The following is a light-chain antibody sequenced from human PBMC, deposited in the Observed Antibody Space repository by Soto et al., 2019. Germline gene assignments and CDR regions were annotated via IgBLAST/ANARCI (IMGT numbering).Light chain of an antibody. CDR2: DAS. J-gene: IGKJ2*01. CDR1: QSISSY. CDR3: QHRSDWPPMYT. V-gene: IGKV3-11*01. Sequence: EIVLTQSPATLSLSPGEGASLSCRASQSISSYLAWYQQKPGQAPRLLIHDASNRATGIPARFSGSGSGTDFTLTISSLEPEDFAVYYSQHRSDWPPMYTFGQGTKLEIK.